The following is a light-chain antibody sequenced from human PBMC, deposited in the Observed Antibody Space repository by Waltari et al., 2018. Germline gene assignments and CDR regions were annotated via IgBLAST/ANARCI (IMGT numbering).Light chain of an antibody. V-gene: IGKV1-33*01. J-gene: IGKJ4*01. CDR3: QQCDDLPRT. Sequence: DIQMTQSPSSLSASVGDRVTITCQASQDISNYLNWYQQKPGKAPRLLIYDVSSLETGVPSRFSGSGSGTHFTFTISSLQPEDIATYFCQQCDDLPRTFGGGTKVEIK. CDR2: DVS. CDR1: QDISNY.